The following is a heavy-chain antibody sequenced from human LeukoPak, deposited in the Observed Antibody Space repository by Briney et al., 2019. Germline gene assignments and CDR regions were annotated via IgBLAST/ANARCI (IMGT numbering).Heavy chain of an antibody. CDR3: ARIGYSSSSFDY. D-gene: IGHD6-6*01. J-gene: IGHJ4*02. CDR1: GFTFSSYA. Sequence: GRSLRLSCAASGFTFSSYAMHWVRQAPGKGLEWLANINQDGSVKYYADSVKGRFTISRGNAKNSLYLQMNSLRVEDTAVYYCARIGYSSSSFDYWGQGTLVTVSS. V-gene: IGHV3-7*01. CDR2: INQDGSVK.